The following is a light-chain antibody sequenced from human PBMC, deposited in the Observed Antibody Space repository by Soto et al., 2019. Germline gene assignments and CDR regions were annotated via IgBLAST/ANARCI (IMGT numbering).Light chain of an antibody. J-gene: IGKJ4*01. CDR2: GAS. CDR1: QCVSSSA. V-gene: IGKV3-20*01. CDR3: HQYGNSPLT. Sequence: EIVLTQSPGTLSLSPGERVTLSCRASQCVSSSALARYQQRPGQAPRLLISGASSRATGIPDRFSGSGSGTDFTLTISRLEPEDFAVYYCHQYGNSPLTFGGGTKVEIK.